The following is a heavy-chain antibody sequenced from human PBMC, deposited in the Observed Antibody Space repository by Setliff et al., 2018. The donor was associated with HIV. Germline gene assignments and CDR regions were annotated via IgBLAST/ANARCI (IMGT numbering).Heavy chain of an antibody. Sequence: GPSVKVSCKASGYSFTSYGLSWVRQAPGQGLEWMGWMNPNSGNTGYAQKFQGRVTMTRDTSISTAYMELNNLKFEDTAVYYCARARRDSYDRGRRNHYYIDVWGKGTTVTVSS. D-gene: IGHD3-22*01. CDR1: GYSFTSYG. CDR2: MNPNSGNT. V-gene: IGHV1-8*01. CDR3: ARARRDSYDRGRRNHYYIDV. J-gene: IGHJ6*03.